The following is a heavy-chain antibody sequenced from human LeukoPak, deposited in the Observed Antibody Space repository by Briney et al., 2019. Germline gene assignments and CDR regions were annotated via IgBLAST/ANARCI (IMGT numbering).Heavy chain of an antibody. V-gene: IGHV1-69*13. J-gene: IGHJ5*02. Sequence: SVKVSCKASGYTFTSYDINWVRQATGQGLEWMGGIIPIFGTANYAQKFQGRVTITADESTSTAYMELSSLRSEDTAAYYCARDRYCSSTSCYGGNWFDPWGQGTLVTVSS. CDR1: GYTFTSYD. D-gene: IGHD2-2*01. CDR3: ARDRYCSSTSCYGGNWFDP. CDR2: IIPIFGTA.